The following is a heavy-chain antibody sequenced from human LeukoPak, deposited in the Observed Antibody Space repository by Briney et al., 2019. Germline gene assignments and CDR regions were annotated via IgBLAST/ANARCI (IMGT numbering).Heavy chain of an antibody. CDR2: INPNSGDT. CDR1: GYTFTGYY. V-gene: IGHV1-2*02. Sequence: GASVKVSCKASGYTFTGYYMHWVRQAPGQGLEWMGWINPNSGDTNYVQKFQGRVTMTRDTSINTAYMELSRLSTDDTAVYYCAKNPYEYYFDYWGQGTLVTVSS. D-gene: IGHD5-12*01. CDR3: AKNPYEYYFDY. J-gene: IGHJ4*02.